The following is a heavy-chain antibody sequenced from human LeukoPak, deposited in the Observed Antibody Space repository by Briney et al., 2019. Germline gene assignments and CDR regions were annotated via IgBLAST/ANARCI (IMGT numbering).Heavy chain of an antibody. J-gene: IGHJ4*02. CDR1: GYTFTDYY. D-gene: IGHD3-10*01. Sequence: GASVKVSCKASGYTFTDYYMHWVRQAPGQGLEWMGRINPNSGGTNYAQKFQGRVTMTTDTSTSTAYMELRSLRSDDTAVYYCARGDYGSGSYRYFDYWGQGTLVTVSS. V-gene: IGHV1-2*06. CDR2: INPNSGGT. CDR3: ARGDYGSGSYRYFDY.